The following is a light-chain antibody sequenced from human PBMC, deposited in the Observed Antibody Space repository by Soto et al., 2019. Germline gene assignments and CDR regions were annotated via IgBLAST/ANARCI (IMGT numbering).Light chain of an antibody. V-gene: IGKV1-27*01. CDR1: QGISNY. J-gene: IGKJ1*01. Sequence: DIQMTQSPSSLSASVRDRVTITCRASQGISNYLAWYQQKPGKVPKLLIYAASTLRSGVPSRFSGSGSGTDFTLTISSLQPEDVATYYCQKYNSAPRTFGQGTKVEIK. CDR3: QKYNSAPRT. CDR2: AAS.